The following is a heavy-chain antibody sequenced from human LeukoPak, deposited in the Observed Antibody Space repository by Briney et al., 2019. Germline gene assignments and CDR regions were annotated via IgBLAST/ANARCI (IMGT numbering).Heavy chain of an antibody. V-gene: IGHV4-61*01. CDR2: IYYSGST. CDR3: ARVSGAKNYFDY. J-gene: IGHJ4*02. D-gene: IGHD6-19*01. Sequence: SETLPLTCTVSGGSVSSGSYYWSWIRQPPGKGLEWIGYIYYSGSTNYNPSLKSRVTISVDTSKNQFSLKLSSVTAADTAVYYCARVSGAKNYFDYWGQGTLVTVSS. CDR1: GGSVSSGSYY.